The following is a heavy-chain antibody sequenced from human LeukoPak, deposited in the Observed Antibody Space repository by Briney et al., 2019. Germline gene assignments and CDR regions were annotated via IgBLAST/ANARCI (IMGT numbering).Heavy chain of an antibody. V-gene: IGHV4-34*01. CDR3: ARGPTISGTGYFDY. D-gene: IGHD1-7*01. CDR2: INHRGDT. J-gene: IGHJ4*03. CDR1: GGSFSTYY. Sequence: KPSETLSLTCAVYGGSFSTYYWSWIRQSPGKGLEWIAEINHRGDTNYNPSVKSRVTISVDTSKNQFSLKVRSLTAADTAVYYCARGPTISGTGYFDYWGQGTLVTVSS.